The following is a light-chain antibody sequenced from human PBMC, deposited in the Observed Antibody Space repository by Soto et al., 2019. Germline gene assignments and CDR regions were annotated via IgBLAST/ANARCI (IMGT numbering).Light chain of an antibody. CDR3: CSYTDSGLNVV. Sequence: QSALTQPASVSGSPGQSITISCTGTRSDIGDYDYVPWYQHHPGKAPKLLIFDVTHRPSGVADRCSGSKSGNTASLTIAGVRPDDDADYYCCSYTDSGLNVVFGGGTKVTVL. J-gene: IGLJ2*01. CDR2: DVT. CDR1: RSDIGDYDY. V-gene: IGLV2-14*01.